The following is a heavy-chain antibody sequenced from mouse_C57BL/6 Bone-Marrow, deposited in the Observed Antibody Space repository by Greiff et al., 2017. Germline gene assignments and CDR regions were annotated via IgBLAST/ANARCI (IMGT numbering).Heavy chain of an antibody. D-gene: IGHD1-1*01. CDR2: IWSGGST. Sequence: VQLQQSGPGLVQPSQSLSITCTVSGFSLTSYGVHWVRQSPGKGLEWLGVIWSGGSTDYNAAFISRLSISKDNSKSQVFFKMNSLQADDTAIYYCARSSTIFFAYWGQGTLVTVSA. CDR3: ARSSTIFFAY. CDR1: GFSLTSYG. J-gene: IGHJ3*01. V-gene: IGHV2-2*01.